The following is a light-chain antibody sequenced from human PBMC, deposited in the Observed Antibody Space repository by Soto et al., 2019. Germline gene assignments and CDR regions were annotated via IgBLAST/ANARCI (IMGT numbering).Light chain of an antibody. CDR2: SAF. CDR1: QNIGSF. CDR3: QQGSTTPIA. J-gene: IGKJ5*01. Sequence: DIHLTHSPSTVSAAVGESSTRTCRSSQNIGSFLNWYQQKPGEAPRLLVYSAFRIQSWVPSRFNARGSGTGFTLSISSLQPEHFSTYSCQQGSTTPIACRLGTRLEI. V-gene: IGKV1-39*01.